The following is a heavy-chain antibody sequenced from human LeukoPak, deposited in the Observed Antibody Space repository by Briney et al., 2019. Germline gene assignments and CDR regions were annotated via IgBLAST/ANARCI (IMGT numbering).Heavy chain of an antibody. CDR2: IIPIFGTA. D-gene: IGHD3-16*01. J-gene: IGHJ4*02. CDR3: ARGGNGGPFDY. V-gene: IGHV1-69*06. CDR1: GGTFSSYA. Sequence: ASVKVSCKASGGTFSSYAISWVRQAPGQGLEWMGGIIPIFGTANYAQKSQGRVTITADKPASTAYMELSSLRSEDTAVYYCARGGNGGPFDYWGQGTLVTVSS.